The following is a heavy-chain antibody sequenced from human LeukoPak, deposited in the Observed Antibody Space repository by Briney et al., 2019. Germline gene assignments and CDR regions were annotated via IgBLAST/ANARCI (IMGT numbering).Heavy chain of an antibody. Sequence: SXTLSLTCTVSGDSVSTTDYYWAWIRQPPGRGLEWIGYIYDSGNTYYNPPLKSRVTISVNTSNNQVSLKLRSVTAADTAVYYCARGWIANRLYFDYWGQGTLVTVSS. CDR1: GDSVSTTDYY. D-gene: IGHD2-21*01. J-gene: IGHJ4*02. CDR3: ARGWIANRLYFDY. V-gene: IGHV4-30-4*01. CDR2: IYDSGNT.